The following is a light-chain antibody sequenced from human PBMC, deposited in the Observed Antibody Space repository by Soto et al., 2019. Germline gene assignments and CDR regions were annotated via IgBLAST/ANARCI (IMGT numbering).Light chain of an antibody. CDR2: YDD. J-gene: IGLJ3*02. Sequence: QSALTQPPSVSEAPEQRVTISCSGSSSNIGHHAVSWFQHLPGKAPKLLIHYDDLLPSGVSDRFSASKSGTSASLAISRLQSEDEADYYCATWDDSLNGWVFGGGTKLTVL. CDR3: ATWDDSLNGWV. CDR1: SSNIGHHA. V-gene: IGLV1-36*01.